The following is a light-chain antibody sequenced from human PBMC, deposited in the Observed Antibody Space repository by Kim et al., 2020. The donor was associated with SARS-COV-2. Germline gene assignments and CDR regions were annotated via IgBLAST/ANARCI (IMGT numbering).Light chain of an antibody. Sequence: AFGQTVRIPCPGASLRSLFAPCYHQRPGQAPVLVLFGENKRPSGIPDRFSGSRSGNTASLTITGAQAEDEADYYCCSRDSGGDQVVFCGGTQLTVL. J-gene: IGLJ3*02. CDR1: SLRSLF. CDR3: CSRDSGGDQVV. CDR2: GEN. V-gene: IGLV3-19*01.